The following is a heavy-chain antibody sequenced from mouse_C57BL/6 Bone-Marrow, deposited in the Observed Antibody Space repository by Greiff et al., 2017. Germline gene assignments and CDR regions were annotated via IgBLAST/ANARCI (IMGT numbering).Heavy chain of an antibody. CDR2: IHPNSGST. D-gene: IGHD1-1*01. Sequence: QVQLKQPGAELVKPGASVKLSCKASGYTFTSYWMHWVKQRPGQGLEWIGMIHPNSGSTNYNEKFKSKATLTVDKSSSTAYMQLSSLTSEDSAVYYGSRGTRITTVFDYWGQGTTLTVSA. CDR1: GYTFTSYW. CDR3: SRGTRITTVFDY. J-gene: IGHJ2*01. V-gene: IGHV1-64*01.